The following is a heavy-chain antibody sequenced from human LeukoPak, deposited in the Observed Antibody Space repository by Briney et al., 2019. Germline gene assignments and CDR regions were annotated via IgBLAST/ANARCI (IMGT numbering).Heavy chain of an antibody. CDR1: GFTFSSYG. CDR3: AKDRGDYFDY. V-gene: IGHV3-30*02. J-gene: IGHJ4*02. Sequence: GGSLRLSCAASGFTFSSYGMHWVRQAPGKGLEWVAFIRYDGSNKYYADSVKGRFTITRDNSKNTLYLQMNSLRAEDTAVYYCAKDRGDYFDYWGQGTLVTVSS. CDR2: IRYDGSNK.